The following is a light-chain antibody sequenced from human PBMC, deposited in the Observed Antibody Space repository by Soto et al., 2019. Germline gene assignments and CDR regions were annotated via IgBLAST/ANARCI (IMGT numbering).Light chain of an antibody. CDR1: QRISSY. Sequence: DIRMTQSPSYLSASVGDGVTIXCRASQRISSYLTWCQQRPGKAPNLLISEATRLHRGGPTRFSGSGYGTDFTLTITSLQLEDFATYYCQQSDVSPRTFGQGTKVDIK. CDR2: EAT. J-gene: IGKJ1*01. CDR3: QQSDVSPRT. V-gene: IGKV1-39*01.